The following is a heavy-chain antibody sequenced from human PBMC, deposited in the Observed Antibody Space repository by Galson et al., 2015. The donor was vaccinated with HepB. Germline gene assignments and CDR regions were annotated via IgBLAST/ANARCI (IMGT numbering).Heavy chain of an antibody. CDR2: MNPNSGKT. CDR1: GYTFINYD. J-gene: IGHJ4*02. V-gene: IGHV1-8*01. D-gene: IGHD3-9*01. CDR3: ARVLRYFDWVG. Sequence: SVKVSCKASGYTFINYDINWVRQATGQGLEWMGWMNPNSGKTGYAQKFHGRVTMTRDISISTAYMELSSLRSEDTAVYYCARVLRYFDWVGWGQGTLVTVSS.